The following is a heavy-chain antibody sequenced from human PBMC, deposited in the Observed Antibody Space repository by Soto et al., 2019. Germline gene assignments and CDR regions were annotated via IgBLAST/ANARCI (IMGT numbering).Heavy chain of an antibody. V-gene: IGHV3-23*01. CDR2: ILVGGST. J-gene: IGHJ3*02. CDR1: GFICSSYD. D-gene: IGHD2-8*02. Sequence: GGSLRLSCAGSGFICSSYDMSCVRQAPGKGLEWVSTILVGGSTHYEDSVKGRFTISRDTSKNTVYLQMNSLTAGDTAVYYCAKATATGGGAFEICGQGTMVTVSS. CDR3: AKATATGGGAFEI.